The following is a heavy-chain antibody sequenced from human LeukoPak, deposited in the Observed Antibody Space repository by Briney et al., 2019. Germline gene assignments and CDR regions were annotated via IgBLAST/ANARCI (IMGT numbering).Heavy chain of an antibody. Sequence: SETLSLTCTVSGGSISSGDYYWSWIRQPPGKGLEWIVYIYYSGSTYYNPSLKSRVTISVDTSKNQFSLKLSSVTAADTAVYYCASRGYSYGYHPSIDYWGQGTLVTVSS. CDR1: GGSISSGDYY. J-gene: IGHJ4*02. V-gene: IGHV4-30-4*08. CDR2: IYYSGST. D-gene: IGHD5-18*01. CDR3: ASRGYSYGYHPSIDY.